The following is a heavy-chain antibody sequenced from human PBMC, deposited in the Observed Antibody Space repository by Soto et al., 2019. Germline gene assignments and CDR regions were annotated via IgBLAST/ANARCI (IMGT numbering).Heavy chain of an antibody. CDR1: GGTFSSYA. CDR3: ARRYCSGGSCYRDYYGMDV. Sequence: GASVKVSCKASGGTFSSYAISWVRQAPGQGLEWMGGIIPIFGTANYAQKFQGRVTITADESTSTAYMELSSLRPEDTAVYYCARRYCSGGSCYRDYYGMDVWGQGTTVTVSS. CDR2: IIPIFGTA. D-gene: IGHD2-15*01. V-gene: IGHV1-69*13. J-gene: IGHJ6*02.